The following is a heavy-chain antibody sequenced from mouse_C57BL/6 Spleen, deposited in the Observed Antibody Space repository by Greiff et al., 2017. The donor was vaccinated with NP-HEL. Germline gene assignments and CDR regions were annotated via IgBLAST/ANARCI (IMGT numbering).Heavy chain of an antibody. CDR3: ASSGAIYYYGSSYVTGYFDY. D-gene: IGHD1-1*01. CDR2: IDPSDSYT. J-gene: IGHJ2*01. Sequence: QVQLQQPGAELVRPGTSVKLSCKASGYTFTSYWMHWVKQRPGQGLEWIGVIDPSDSYTNYNQKFKGKATLTVDTSSSTAYMQLSSLTSEDSAVYYCASSGAIYYYGSSYVTGYFDYWGQGTTLTVSS. CDR1: GYTFTSYW. V-gene: IGHV1-59*01.